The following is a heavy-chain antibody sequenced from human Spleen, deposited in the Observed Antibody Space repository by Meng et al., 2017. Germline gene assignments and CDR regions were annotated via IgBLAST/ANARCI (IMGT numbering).Heavy chain of an antibody. D-gene: IGHD3-22*01. CDR2: ISYDGSNK. Sequence: GESLKISCAASGFTFSSSWMHWVRQAPGKGLEWVAVISYDGSNKYYADSVKGRFTISRDNSKNTLYLQMNSLRAEDTAVYYCATLYYYDSSGYYSRVYYGMAVWGQGTTVTVSS. J-gene: IGHJ6*02. V-gene: IGHV3-30*01. CDR3: ATLYYYDSSGYYSRVYYGMAV. CDR1: GFTFSSSW.